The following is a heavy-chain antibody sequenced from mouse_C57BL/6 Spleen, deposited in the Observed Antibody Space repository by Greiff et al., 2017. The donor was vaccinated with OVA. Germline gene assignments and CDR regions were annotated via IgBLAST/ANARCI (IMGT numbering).Heavy chain of an antibody. CDR3: ARRDATGGFAY. Sequence: VQLKESGPELVKPGASVKIPCKASGYTFTDYNMDWVKQSHGKSLEWIGDINPNNGGTIYNQKFKGKATLTVDKSSSTAYMELRSLTSEDTAVYYCARRDATGGFAYWGQGTLVTVSA. V-gene: IGHV1-18*01. CDR1: GYTFTDYN. CDR2: INPNNGGT. J-gene: IGHJ3*01.